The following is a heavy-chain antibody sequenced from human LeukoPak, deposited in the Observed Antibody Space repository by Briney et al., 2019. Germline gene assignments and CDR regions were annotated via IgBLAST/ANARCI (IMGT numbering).Heavy chain of an antibody. D-gene: IGHD2-2*02. Sequence: ASVKVSCKASGYTFTSYGIGWVRQAPGQGLEWMGWISAYNGNTNYAQKLQGRVTMTTDTSTSTAYMELRSLRSDDTAVYYCARYQYSHCSSTSCYTFDYYYYMDVWGKGTTVTVSS. CDR1: GYTFTSYG. J-gene: IGHJ6*03. CDR3: ARYQYSHCSSTSCYTFDYYYYMDV. CDR2: ISAYNGNT. V-gene: IGHV1-18*01.